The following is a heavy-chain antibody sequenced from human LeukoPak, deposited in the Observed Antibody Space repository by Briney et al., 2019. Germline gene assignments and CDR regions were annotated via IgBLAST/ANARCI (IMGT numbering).Heavy chain of an antibody. CDR1: GFTFSIYA. D-gene: IGHD3-22*01. CDR2: ITSRGEST. J-gene: IGHJ4*02. Sequence: RGSLRLSCAASGFTFSIYAMSWVRQAPGKGLQWVSSITSRGESTWYVDSVKGRFTITRDNSENTLYLQMHSLRAEDTAVYYCARDRPNYYGSDGHYYRRDGDHWGRGTLVSVSS. CDR3: ARDRPNYYGSDGHYYRRDGDH. V-gene: IGHV3-23*01.